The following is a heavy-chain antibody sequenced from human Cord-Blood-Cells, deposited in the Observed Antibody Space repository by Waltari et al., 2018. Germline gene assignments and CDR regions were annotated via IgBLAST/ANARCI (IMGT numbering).Heavy chain of an antibody. J-gene: IGHJ6*02. D-gene: IGHD6-19*01. CDR2: TIPIFATA. Sequence: QLPLVQSGAAVTKPGSSVTVACKASGGNFRSYAISWVRQAPAPGVDWMGATIPIFATANYAQKFQGSVKITADESTSTAYMELSSLRSEDTAVYYWARSIAVAVDYYYYGRDVWGHGTTVTVSS. V-gene: IGHV1-69*01. CDR1: GGNFRSYA. CDR3: ARSIAVAVDYYYYGRDV.